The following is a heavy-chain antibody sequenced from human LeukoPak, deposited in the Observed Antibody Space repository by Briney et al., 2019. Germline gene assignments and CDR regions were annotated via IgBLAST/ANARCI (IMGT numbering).Heavy chain of an antibody. CDR3: ARRNYYNSGNYFPY. CDR1: GYSFTDYS. D-gene: IGHD3-10*01. J-gene: IGHJ4*02. CDR2: IYPGDSDT. Sequence: GESLKISCKGSGYSFTDYSIGWVRQMPGKGLEWMGIIYPGDSDTRYSPSFQGQVTISADKSISTAYLQWSSLKASDTAIHYCARRNYYNSGNYFPYWGQGTLVTVSS. V-gene: IGHV5-51*01.